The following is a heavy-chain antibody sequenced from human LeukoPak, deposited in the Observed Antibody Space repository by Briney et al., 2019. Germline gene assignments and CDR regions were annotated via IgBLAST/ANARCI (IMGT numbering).Heavy chain of an antibody. CDR3: ARGEFYDFWSGYYIY. Sequence: SETLSLTCTVSGGSISSYYWSWIRRPAGKGLEWIGRIYTSGSTNYNPSLKSRVTMSVDTSKNQFSLKLSSVTAADTAAYYCARGEFYDFWSGYYIYWGQGTLVTVSS. V-gene: IGHV4-4*07. CDR2: IYTSGST. J-gene: IGHJ4*02. CDR1: GGSISSYY. D-gene: IGHD3-3*01.